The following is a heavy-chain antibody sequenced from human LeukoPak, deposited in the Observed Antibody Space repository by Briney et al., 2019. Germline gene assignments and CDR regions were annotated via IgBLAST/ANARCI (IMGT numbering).Heavy chain of an antibody. CDR3: ARDFAVAAALFDY. V-gene: IGHV1-46*01. D-gene: IGHD6-19*01. Sequence: ASVKVSCKASGYTFTSYGISWVRQAPGQGLEWMGIINPSGGSTSYAQKFQGRVTMTRDMSTSTVYMELSSLRSEDTAVYYCARDFAVAAALFDYWGQGTLVTVSS. CDR1: GYTFTSYG. J-gene: IGHJ4*02. CDR2: INPSGGST.